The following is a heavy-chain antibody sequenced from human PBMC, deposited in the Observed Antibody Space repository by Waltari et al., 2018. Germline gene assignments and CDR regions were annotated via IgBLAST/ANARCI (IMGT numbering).Heavy chain of an antibody. CDR2: VLGSGRT. J-gene: IGHJ4*02. V-gene: IGHV4-4*02. D-gene: IGHD2-15*01. CDR3: ARDRGRGLYLDT. Sequence: QWQLQESGPGLVKPSGTLSLICAVSGASMNYWWSWVRQPPGKGREWIGQVLGSGRTNYNPSFASRVTLSLDTSTHQFALKMTSATAADTALYYGARDRGRGLYLDTWGQGILVTFSP. CDR1: GASMNYW.